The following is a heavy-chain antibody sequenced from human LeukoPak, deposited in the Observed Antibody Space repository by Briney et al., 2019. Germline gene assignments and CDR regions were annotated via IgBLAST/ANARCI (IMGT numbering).Heavy chain of an antibody. Sequence: GGSLRLSCSASGFTFSSYALHWVRQAPGKGLEYVSAISTTGGNTYYADSVKGRFSISRDNSKNTLYLQMNSLRAEDTAVYYCAKPSGQRDYYDSSDYYPYWGQGTLVTVSS. CDR3: AKPSGQRDYYDSSDYYPY. CDR2: ISTTGGNT. CDR1: GFTFSSYA. V-gene: IGHV3-64*04. J-gene: IGHJ4*02. D-gene: IGHD3-22*01.